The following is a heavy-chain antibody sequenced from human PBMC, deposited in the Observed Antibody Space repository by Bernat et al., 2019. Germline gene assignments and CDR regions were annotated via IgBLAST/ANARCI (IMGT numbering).Heavy chain of an antibody. V-gene: IGHV4-34*01. J-gene: IGHJ5*02. Sequence: QVQLQQWGAGLLKTSETLSLTCAVYGGSFSGYYWSWIRQPPGKGLEWIGEINHSGSTNYNPSLKSRVTISVDTSKNQFSLKLSSVTAADTAVYYCARGVVVVVAATRGWFDPWGQGTLVTVSS. D-gene: IGHD2-15*01. CDR2: INHSGST. CDR1: GGSFSGYY. CDR3: ARGVVVVVAATRGWFDP.